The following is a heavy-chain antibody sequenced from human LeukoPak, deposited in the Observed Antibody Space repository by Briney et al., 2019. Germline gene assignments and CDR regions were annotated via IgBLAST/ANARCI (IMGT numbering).Heavy chain of an antibody. V-gene: IGHV1-24*01. CDR3: ATTYCYDSGSYVGEAWFDP. CDR2: IDPKDGET. J-gene: IGHJ5*02. Sequence: ASVKVSCKVSGYTLTEFSMHWVRQAPGKGLEWMGGIDPKDGETIYAQKFQGRVTMTEDTSADTAYMELSSLRSEDTAVYYCATTYCYDSGSYVGEAWFDPWGQGTLVTVSS. CDR1: GYTLTEFS. D-gene: IGHD3-10*01.